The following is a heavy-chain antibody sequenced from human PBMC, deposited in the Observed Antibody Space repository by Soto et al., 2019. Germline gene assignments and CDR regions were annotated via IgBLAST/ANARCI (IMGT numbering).Heavy chain of an antibody. D-gene: IGHD3-22*01. J-gene: IGHJ4*02. CDR2: ISGSGGST. CDR3: ALGPYYYDSSGYYNGYDY. CDR1: GFTFSSYA. Sequence: EVQLLESGGGLVQPGGSLRLSCAASGFTFSSYAMSWVRQAPGKGLEWVSAISGSGGSTYYADSVKGRFTIFRDNSKNTLYLQMNSLRAEDTAVYYCALGPYYYDSSGYYNGYDYWGQGTLVTVSS. V-gene: IGHV3-23*01.